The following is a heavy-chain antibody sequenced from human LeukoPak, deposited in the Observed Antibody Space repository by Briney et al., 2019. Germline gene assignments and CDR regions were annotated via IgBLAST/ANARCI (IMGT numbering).Heavy chain of an antibody. CDR1: GYTFTGYY. CDR3: ARGAPSSWYHPYYFDY. CDR2: INPSGGST. V-gene: IGHV1-46*01. Sequence: GASVKVSCKASGYTFTGYYMHWVRQAPGQGLEWMGIINPSGGSTSYAQKFQGRVTMTRDMSTSTVYMELSSLRSEDTAVYYCARGAPSSWYHPYYFDYWGQGTLVTVSS. J-gene: IGHJ4*02. D-gene: IGHD6-13*01.